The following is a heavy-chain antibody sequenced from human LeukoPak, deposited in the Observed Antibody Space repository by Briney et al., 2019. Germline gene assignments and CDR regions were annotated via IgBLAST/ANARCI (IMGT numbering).Heavy chain of an antibody. D-gene: IGHD3-22*01. Sequence: PGGSLRLSCTASGFTFSSYWMSWVRQAPGKGPEWVANIKEDGSKKYYVDSVKGRFTISRDNAKNSLYLQMSSLRAEDTAVYYCARVGYYYDSSAYRPFDFWGQGTLVTVSS. CDR2: IKEDGSKK. V-gene: IGHV3-7*01. CDR1: GFTFSSYW. J-gene: IGHJ4*02. CDR3: ARVGYYYDSSAYRPFDF.